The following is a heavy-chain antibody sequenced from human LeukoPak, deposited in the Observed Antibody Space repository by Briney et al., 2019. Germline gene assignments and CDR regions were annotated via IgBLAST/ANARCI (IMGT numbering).Heavy chain of an antibody. J-gene: IGHJ4*02. CDR1: GFTFSSYG. V-gene: IGHV3-33*01. CDR3: ARDNLYCSGGSCYFGDPLAYYFDY. CDR2: IWYDGSNK. D-gene: IGHD2-15*01. Sequence: GGSLRLSCAAPGFTFSSYGMHWVRQAPGKGLEWVAVIWYDGSNKYYADSVKGRFTISRDNSKNTLYLQMNSLRAEDTAVYYCARDNLYCSGGSCYFGDPLAYYFDYWGQGTLVTVSS.